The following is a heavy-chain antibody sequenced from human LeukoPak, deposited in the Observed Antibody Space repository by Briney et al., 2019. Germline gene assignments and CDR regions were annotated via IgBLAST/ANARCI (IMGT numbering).Heavy chain of an antibody. D-gene: IGHD6-6*01. V-gene: IGHV3-23*01. CDR1: GFIFSNYA. CDR3: AKSRSSTTSSSNY. Sequence: QSGGSLRLSCAASGFIFSNYAMSWVRQAPGKGLEWVSSISGSGGTTYYADSVKGRFTISRDNSKNTLYMEMNSLRVEDTALYYCAKSRSSTTSSSNYWGQGTLVTVSS. J-gene: IGHJ4*02. CDR2: ISGSGGTT.